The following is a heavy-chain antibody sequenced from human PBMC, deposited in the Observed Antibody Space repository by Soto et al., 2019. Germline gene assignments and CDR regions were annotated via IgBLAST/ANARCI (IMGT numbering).Heavy chain of an antibody. D-gene: IGHD4-17*01. CDR2: AYHNGLT. Sequence: SETLSLTCAVSGDSVTSNVWWSWVRQPPGKGLEWIGEAYHNGLTDYNPSLKSRVTMSVDTSKNEFSLKLTSLTAADTAIYYCARDAEVPGESYGFDYWGQGTLVTVSS. CDR3: ARDAEVPGESYGFDY. V-gene: IGHV4-4*02. CDR1: GDSVTSNVW. J-gene: IGHJ4*02.